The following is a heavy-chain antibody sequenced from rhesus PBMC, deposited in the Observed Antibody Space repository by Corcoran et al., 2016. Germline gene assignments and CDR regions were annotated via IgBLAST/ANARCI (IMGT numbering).Heavy chain of an antibody. D-gene: IGHD3-3*01. CDR3: VRDGLQFLRSLDV. CDR2: IYGSGSST. J-gene: IGHJ5-2*02. CDR1: GGSISSSY. V-gene: IGHV4-169*02. Sequence: QLQLQESGPGLVKPSETLSIPCAVYGGSISSSYWSCIRQAPGTGLVGIGYIYGSGSSTDYNPSLKSRVTRSVDTAKNQFSLKLSSVTAADTAVYYCVRDGLQFLRSLDVWGRGVLVTVSS.